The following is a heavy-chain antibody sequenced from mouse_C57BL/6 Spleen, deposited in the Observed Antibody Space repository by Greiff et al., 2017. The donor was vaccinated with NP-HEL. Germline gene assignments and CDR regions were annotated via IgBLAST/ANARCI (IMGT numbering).Heavy chain of an antibody. D-gene: IGHD1-1*01. CDR2: INPGSGCT. CDR1: GYAFTNYL. CDR3: ARGGENTVVDWYFDV. Sequence: QVQLQQSGAELVRPGTSVKVSCKASGYAFTNYLIEWVKQRPGQGLEWIGVINPGSGCTNYNEKFKGKATLTADKSSSTAYMQLSSLTSEDSAVYFSARGGENTVVDWYFDVWGTGTTVTVSS. V-gene: IGHV1-54*01. J-gene: IGHJ1*03.